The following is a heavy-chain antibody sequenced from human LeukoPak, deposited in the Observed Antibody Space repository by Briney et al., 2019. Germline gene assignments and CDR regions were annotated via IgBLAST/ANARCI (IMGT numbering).Heavy chain of an antibody. CDR2: IHPNSGGT. J-gene: IGHJ4*02. D-gene: IGHD3-10*01. V-gene: IGHV1-2*02. CDR3: ARDYHGSGTYYKDY. Sequence: ASVKVSCKASGYTFTAYYLHWVRQSPGQGLEWKGWIHPNSGGTNYAQNFQGRVSMTTDTSISTVYMELSRLRSDDTAVYYCARDYHGSGTYYKDYWGQGTLVTVSS. CDR1: GYTFTAYY.